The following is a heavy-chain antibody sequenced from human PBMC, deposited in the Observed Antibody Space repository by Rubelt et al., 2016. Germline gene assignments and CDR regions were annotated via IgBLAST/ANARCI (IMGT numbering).Heavy chain of an antibody. J-gene: IGHJ3*02. V-gene: IGHV3-64D*06. D-gene: IGHD2-15*01. CDR3: VKAALQDI. CDR2: ISSNGGST. CDR1: FTFSSYA. Sequence: FTFSSYAMHLVRQAPGKGLESVSAISSNGGSTYYADSVKGRFTISRDNSKNTLYLQMSSLRAEDTAVYYCVKAALQDIWGQGTMVTVSS.